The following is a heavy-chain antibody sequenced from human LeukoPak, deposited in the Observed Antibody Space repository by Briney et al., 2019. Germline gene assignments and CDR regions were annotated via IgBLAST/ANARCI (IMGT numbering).Heavy chain of an antibody. CDR3: ARTSMVRGASDAFDI. Sequence: SQTLSLTCTVSGGSISSGDYYWSWIRQPPGKGLGWIGYIYYSGSTYYNPSLKSRVTISVDTSKNQFSLKLSSVTAADTAVYYCARTSMVRGASDAFDIWGQGTMVTVSS. CDR1: GGSISSGDYY. D-gene: IGHD3-10*01. J-gene: IGHJ3*02. V-gene: IGHV4-30-4*01. CDR2: IYYSGST.